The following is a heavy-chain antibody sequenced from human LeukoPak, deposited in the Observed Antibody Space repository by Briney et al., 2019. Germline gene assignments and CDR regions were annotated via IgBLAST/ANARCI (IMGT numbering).Heavy chain of an antibody. V-gene: IGHV4-34*01. J-gene: IGHJ2*01. CDR1: GGSFSGYY. Sequence: SETLSLTCAVYGGSFSGYYWSWIRQPPGKGLEWIGEINHSGSTNYNPSLKSRVTISVDTSKNRFSLKLSSVTAADTAVYYCASTVTASGYFDLWGRGTLVTVSS. CDR2: INHSGST. CDR3: ASTVTASGYFDL. D-gene: IGHD4-17*01.